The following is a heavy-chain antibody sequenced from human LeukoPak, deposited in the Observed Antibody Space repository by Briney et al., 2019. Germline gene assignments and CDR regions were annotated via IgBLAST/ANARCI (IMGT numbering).Heavy chain of an antibody. V-gene: IGHV3-74*01. D-gene: IGHD3-10*01. CDR3: ARRGSG. Sequence: QPGGSLRLSCAASGLTFSSYWMHWVRQAPGKGLVWVSRITSDGSTTAYADSVKGRFTISRDNAKNTLYLQMNSLRAEDTAVYYCARRGSGWGQGTLVTVSS. CDR2: ITSDGSTT. J-gene: IGHJ4*02. CDR1: GLTFSSYW.